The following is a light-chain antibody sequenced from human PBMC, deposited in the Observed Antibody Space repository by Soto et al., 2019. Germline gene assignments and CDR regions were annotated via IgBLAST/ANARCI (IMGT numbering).Light chain of an antibody. V-gene: IGLV2-14*01. CDR1: SNDVGGYNY. CDR3: SSYTSTITLVV. Sequence: QSVLTQPASVSGSPGQSITISCTGTSNDVGGYNYVSWYQQHPGKAPKLMIYEVSNRPSGVSNRFSGSKSGNTASLTISGLQAEDEANYYCSSYTSTITLVVFGGGTKDTVL. J-gene: IGLJ2*01. CDR2: EVS.